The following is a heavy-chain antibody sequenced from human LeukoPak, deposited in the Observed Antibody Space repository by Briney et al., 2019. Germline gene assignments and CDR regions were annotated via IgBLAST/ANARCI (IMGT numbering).Heavy chain of an antibody. J-gene: IGHJ1*01. V-gene: IGHV4-38-2*02. CDR2: LSHTETPYQSGNS. CDR3: ATFFWSGYSS. Sequence: SETLSLTCTVSGYSISTGYYWGWIRQPPGRGLEWIGSLSHTETPYQSGNSNYNPSLKSRVTISLDTSKNQFSLKLTSVTAADTAVYYCATFFWSGYSSWGQGTLVTVSS. D-gene: IGHD3-3*01. CDR1: GYSISTGYY.